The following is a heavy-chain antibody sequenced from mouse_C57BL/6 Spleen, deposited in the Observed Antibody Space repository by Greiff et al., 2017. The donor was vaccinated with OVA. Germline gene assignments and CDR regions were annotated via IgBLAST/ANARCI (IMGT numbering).Heavy chain of an antibody. D-gene: IGHD1-1*01. CDR1: GYTFTSYW. V-gene: IGHV1-69*01. Sequence: QVQLKQPGAELVMPGASVKLSCKASGYTFTSYWMHWVKQRPGQGLEWIGEIDPSDSYTNYNQKFKGKSTLTVDKSSSTAYMQLSSLTSEDSAVYYCAIYGSSYGWYFDVWGTGTTVTVSS. CDR2: IDPSDSYT. J-gene: IGHJ1*03. CDR3: AIYGSSYGWYFDV.